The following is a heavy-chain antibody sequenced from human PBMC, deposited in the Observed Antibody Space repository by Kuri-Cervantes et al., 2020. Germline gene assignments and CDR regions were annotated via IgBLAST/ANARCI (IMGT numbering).Heavy chain of an antibody. D-gene: IGHD1-1*01. CDR2: MNPNSGNT. CDR3: ARGAVQLERDFFDY. V-gene: IGHV1-8*02. Sequence: ASVKVSCKASGYTFTGYYMHWVRQATGQGLEWMGWMNPNSGNTGYAQKFQGRVTMTRNTSISTAYMELSSLRSEDTAVYYCARGAVQLERDFFDYWGQGTLVTVSS. J-gene: IGHJ4*02. CDR1: GYTFTGYY.